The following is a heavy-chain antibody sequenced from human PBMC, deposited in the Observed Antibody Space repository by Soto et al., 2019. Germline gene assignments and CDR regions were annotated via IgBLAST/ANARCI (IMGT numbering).Heavy chain of an antibody. V-gene: IGHV1-58*01. D-gene: IGHD5-18*01. CDR3: AADRPVKSYSYHPTYYYYGMDV. CDR2: IVVGSGNT. J-gene: IGHJ6*02. Sequence: SVKVSCKASGFTFTSSAVQWVRQARGQRLEWIGWIVVGSGNTNYAQKFQERVTITRDMSTSTAYMELSSLRSEDTAVYYCAADRPVKSYSYHPTYYYYGMDVWGQGTTVTVSS. CDR1: GFTFTSSA.